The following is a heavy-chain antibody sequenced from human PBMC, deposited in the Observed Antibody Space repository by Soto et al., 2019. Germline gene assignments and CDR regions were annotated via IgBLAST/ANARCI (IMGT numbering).Heavy chain of an antibody. CDR3: ASDLVLGSGSLGN. CDR1: EFIFSASW. V-gene: IGHV3-74*01. D-gene: IGHD3-10*01. CDR2: IRGDGADS. Sequence: EVQLVESGGGLVQPGGSLRLSCAASEFIFSASWMHWVRQAPGKGLVWVARIRGDGADSNYAVSVKGRFTISRDNDKSTLYLQLNSLRAEDTAVYYCASDLVLGSGSLGNWGQGTLVTVSS. J-gene: IGHJ4*02.